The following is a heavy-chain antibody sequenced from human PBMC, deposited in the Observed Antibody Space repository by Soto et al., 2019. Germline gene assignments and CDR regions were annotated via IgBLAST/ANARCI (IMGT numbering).Heavy chain of an antibody. CDR3: ARRTFRDYYGMDV. Sequence: PSETLSLTCSVYGGSFSGYYWSWIRQPPGKGLEWIGEINHSGSTNYNPSLKSRVTISVDTSKNQFSLKLSSVTAADTAVYYCARRTFRDYYGMDVWGQGTKVTVYS. CDR1: GGSFSGYY. V-gene: IGHV4-34*01. CDR2: INHSGST. D-gene: IGHD3-16*01. J-gene: IGHJ6*02.